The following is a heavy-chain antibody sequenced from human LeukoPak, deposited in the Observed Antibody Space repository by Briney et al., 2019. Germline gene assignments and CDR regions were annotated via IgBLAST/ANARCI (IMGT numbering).Heavy chain of an antibody. D-gene: IGHD2-2*02. CDR1: GGSINSYY. Sequence: SETLSLTCTVSGGSINSYYWSWIRQPPGKGLEWIGYIYYNGSTIYSPSLKSRVTISVDTSKNQFSLKLSSVTAADTAVYYCARSPYPLLLYDWGQGTLVT. J-gene: IGHJ4*02. CDR2: IYYNGST. V-gene: IGHV4-59*01. CDR3: ARSPYPLLLYD.